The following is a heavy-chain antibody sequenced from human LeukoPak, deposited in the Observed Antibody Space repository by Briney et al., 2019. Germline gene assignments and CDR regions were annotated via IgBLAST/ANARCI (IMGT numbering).Heavy chain of an antibody. J-gene: IGHJ6*02. Sequence: PGGSLRLSCAAAGFTFNRAWMTWVRQAPGKGLECVGRIKSKPDGGTTDYAAPVKGRFTISRDDSQTTLYLQMNSLKTEDTAVYYCTTEVLLSPDYYGMDVWGQGTTVTVSS. V-gene: IGHV3-15*01. CDR3: TTEVLLSPDYYGMDV. CDR1: GFTFNRAW. CDR2: IKSKPDGGTT.